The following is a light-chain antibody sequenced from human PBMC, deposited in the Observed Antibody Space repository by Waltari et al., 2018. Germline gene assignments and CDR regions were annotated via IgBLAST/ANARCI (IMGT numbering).Light chain of an antibody. J-gene: IGKJ4*01. CDR2: WAS. CDR3: QQYYTTPLT. CDR1: QSVLYSSNNKNY. V-gene: IGKV4-1*01. Sequence: DIVMNQSPASLAVSLGERATINCKSSQSVLYSSNNKNYLAWYQQKPGQPPKLLIYWASTRESGVPDRFSGSGSGTDFTLTISSLQAEDVAVYYCQQYYTTPLTFGGGTKVEIK.